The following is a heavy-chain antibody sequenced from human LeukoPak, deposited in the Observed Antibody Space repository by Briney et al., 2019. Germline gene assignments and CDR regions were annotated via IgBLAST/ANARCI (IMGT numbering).Heavy chain of an antibody. D-gene: IGHD2-21*02. CDR1: GFTFSDYS. CDR3: ARLYCGRDCYSSDY. J-gene: IGHJ4*02. V-gene: IGHV3-21*01. CDR2: ISSDSLHI. Sequence: GGSLRLSCAASGFTFSDYSMNWVRQAPGSGLEWISSISSDSLHIFYADSLKGRFTISRDNAKNSLYLQMNSLRAEDAAVYYCARLYCGRDCYSSDYWGQGTLVIVSS.